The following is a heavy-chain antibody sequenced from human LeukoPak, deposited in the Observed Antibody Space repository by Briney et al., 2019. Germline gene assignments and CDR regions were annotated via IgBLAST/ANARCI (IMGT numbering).Heavy chain of an antibody. CDR1: GGSFSSTTYY. CDR2: VYYSGST. Sequence: SETLSLTCTVPGGSFSSTTYYWGWIRQPPGKGLEWIGSVYYSGSTYYNQSLKSRVTISVDTSKNQFSLKLTSVTAADTAEYYCARQYYDSSGYYPWYFDYWGQGTLVTVSS. D-gene: IGHD3-22*01. CDR3: ARQYYDSSGYYPWYFDY. V-gene: IGHV4-39*01. J-gene: IGHJ4*02.